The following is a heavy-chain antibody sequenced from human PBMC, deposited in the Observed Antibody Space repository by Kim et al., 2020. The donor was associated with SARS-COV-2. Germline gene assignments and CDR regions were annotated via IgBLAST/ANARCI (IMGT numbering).Heavy chain of an antibody. J-gene: IGHJ4*02. CDR3: TTQHCINMRVGVNSSDY. CDR1: GFTFSNAW. CDR2: IKSKTDGGTT. V-gene: IGHV3-15*01. Sequence: GGSLRLSCAASGFTFSNAWMSWVRQAPGKGLEWVGRIKSKTDGGTTDYAAPVKGRFTISRDDSKNMLYLQMNSLKTEDTAVYYCTTQHCINMRVGVNSSDYWGQGTLVTVSS. D-gene: IGHD3-22*01.